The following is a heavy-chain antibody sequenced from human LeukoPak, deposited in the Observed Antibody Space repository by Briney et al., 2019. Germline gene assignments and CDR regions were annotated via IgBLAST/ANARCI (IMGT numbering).Heavy chain of an antibody. D-gene: IGHD2-21*01. Sequence: GGSLRLSCAASGFTFSSYAMSWVRQAPGKGLEWVSAISGSGGSTYYADSVKGRFTISRDNSKNTLYLQMNSLRAEDTAVYYCARDRVNDYYYYYMDVWGKGTTVTISS. CDR3: ARDRVNDYYYYYMDV. CDR1: GFTFSSYA. V-gene: IGHV3-23*01. CDR2: ISGSGGST. J-gene: IGHJ6*03.